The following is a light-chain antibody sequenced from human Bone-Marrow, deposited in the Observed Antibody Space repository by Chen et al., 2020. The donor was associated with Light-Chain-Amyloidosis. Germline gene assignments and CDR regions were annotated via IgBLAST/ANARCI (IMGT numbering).Light chain of an antibody. J-gene: IGLJ3*02. Sequence: QTVVTQEPSFSVSPGGTVTLTCGLSSGSVSTSYYPSWYQQTPGQAPRTPSYSTNTRSSGVPDRFSGSILGNKAALTITGAQADDESDYYCVLYMGSGISVFGGGTKLTVL. CDR1: SGSVSTSYY. V-gene: IGLV8-61*01. CDR3: VLYMGSGISV. CDR2: STN.